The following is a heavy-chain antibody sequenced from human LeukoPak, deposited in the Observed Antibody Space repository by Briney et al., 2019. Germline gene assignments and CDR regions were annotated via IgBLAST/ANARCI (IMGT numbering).Heavy chain of an antibody. Sequence: SGTLSLTCTVSGGSISSYYWSWIRQPPGKGLEWIGYIYYSGSTNYNPSLKSRVTISVDTSKNQFSLKLSSVTAADTAVYYCARGGGRSSGIDYWGQGTLVTVSS. CDR1: GGSISSYY. J-gene: IGHJ4*02. D-gene: IGHD6-19*01. CDR2: IYYSGST. V-gene: IGHV4-59*01. CDR3: ARGGGRSSGIDY.